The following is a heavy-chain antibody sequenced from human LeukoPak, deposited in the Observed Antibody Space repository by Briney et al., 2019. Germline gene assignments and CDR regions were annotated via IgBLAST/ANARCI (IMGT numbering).Heavy chain of an antibody. CDR1: GYSISRGYH. D-gene: IGHD7-27*01. J-gene: IGHJ4*02. Sequence: SETLSLTCVVSGYSISRGYHWGWIRQPPGEGLEWIGSVYRSGSTYYNPSLKSRVTISVDTSKNQISLKVRSVTAADTAVYYCARENWVFDYWGRGILVTVSS. CDR2: VYRSGST. V-gene: IGHV4-38-2*02. CDR3: ARENWVFDY.